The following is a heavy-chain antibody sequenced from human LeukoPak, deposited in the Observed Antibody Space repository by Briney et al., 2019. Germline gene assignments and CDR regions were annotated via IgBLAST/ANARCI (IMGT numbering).Heavy chain of an antibody. Sequence: ASVKVSCKVSGYTLTELSMHWVRQAPGKGLEWMGGFDPEDGETIYAQKFQGRVTMTEDTSTDTAYMELSSLRSEDTAVYYCATTSIFGVVTPTDAFDIWGQGTMVTVSS. CDR2: FDPEDGET. D-gene: IGHD3-3*01. CDR1: GYTLTELS. J-gene: IGHJ3*02. V-gene: IGHV1-24*01. CDR3: ATTSIFGVVTPTDAFDI.